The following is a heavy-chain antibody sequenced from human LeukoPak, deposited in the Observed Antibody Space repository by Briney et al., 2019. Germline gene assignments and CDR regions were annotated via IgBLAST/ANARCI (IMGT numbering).Heavy chain of an antibody. CDR1: GGSISSYY. J-gene: IGHJ2*01. D-gene: IGHD4-23*01. V-gene: IGHV4-59*01. Sequence: SETLSLTCTVSGGSISSYYWSWIRQPAGKGLEWIGYIYYSGSTNYNPSLKSRVTISVDTSKNQFSLRLRSVTAADTAVYYCARANYGGNSYWYFDLWGRGTLVTVSS. CDR3: ARANYGGNSYWYFDL. CDR2: IYYSGST.